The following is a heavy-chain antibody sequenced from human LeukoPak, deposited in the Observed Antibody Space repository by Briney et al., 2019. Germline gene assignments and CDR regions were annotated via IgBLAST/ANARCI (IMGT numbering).Heavy chain of an antibody. CDR2: INPSGGST. CDR3: ASERKTWGGYDLRSEPNY. Sequence: ASVKASCKASGYTFTSYYMHWVRQAPGQGLEWMGIINPSGGSTSYAQKFQGRVTMTRDMSTSTVYMELSSLRAEDTAVYYCASERKTWGGYDLRSEPNYWGQGTLVTVSS. CDR1: GYTFTSYY. D-gene: IGHD3/OR15-3a*01. V-gene: IGHV1-46*01. J-gene: IGHJ4*02.